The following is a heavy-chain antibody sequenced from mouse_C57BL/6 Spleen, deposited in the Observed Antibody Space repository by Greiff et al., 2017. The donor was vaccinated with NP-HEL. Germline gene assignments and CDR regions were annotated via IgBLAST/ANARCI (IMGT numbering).Heavy chain of an antibody. D-gene: IGHD2-2*01. CDR1: GFTFSSYA. CDR3: ARDRRVMVTTTGYAMDY. J-gene: IGHJ4*01. V-gene: IGHV5-4*01. CDR2: ISDGGSYT. Sequence: EVQLVESGGGLVKPGGSLKLSCAASGFTFSSYAMSWVRQTPEKRLEWVATISDGGSYTYYPDNVKGRFTISRDNAKNNLYLQMSQLKSEDTAMYYCARDRRVMVTTTGYAMDYWGQGTSVTVSS.